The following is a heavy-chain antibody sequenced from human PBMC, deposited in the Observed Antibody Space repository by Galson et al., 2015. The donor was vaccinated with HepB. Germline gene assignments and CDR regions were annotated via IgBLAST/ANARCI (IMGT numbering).Heavy chain of an antibody. CDR1: GYTYTSYA. Sequence: SVKVSCKASGYTYTSYAMNWVRQASGQGLEWMGWINTNTGNPTYAQGFTGRFVFSLDTSVSTAYLQISSLKAEDTAVYYCARDYGIAAAGFSFDIWGQGTMVTVSS. D-gene: IGHD6-13*01. CDR2: INTNTGNP. V-gene: IGHV7-4-1*02. CDR3: ARDYGIAAAGFSFDI. J-gene: IGHJ3*02.